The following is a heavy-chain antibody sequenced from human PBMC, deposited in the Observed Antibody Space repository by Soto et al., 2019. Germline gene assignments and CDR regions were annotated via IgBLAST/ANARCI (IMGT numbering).Heavy chain of an antibody. D-gene: IGHD5-12*01. CDR3: ASLDSGRDGYNCFDS. CDR2: FYSGGST. V-gene: IGHV4-39*01. J-gene: IGHJ4*02. CDR1: GGSISRITTYY. Sequence: QLQLQESGPGLVKPSETLSLTCTVSGGSISRITTYYWGWIRQPPGKGLEWIGNFYSGGSTYYNPTLKSRVNISVDTAKNQVSLRLTSVTAADTAVYSCASLDSGRDGYNCFDSWGQGTLVTVSS.